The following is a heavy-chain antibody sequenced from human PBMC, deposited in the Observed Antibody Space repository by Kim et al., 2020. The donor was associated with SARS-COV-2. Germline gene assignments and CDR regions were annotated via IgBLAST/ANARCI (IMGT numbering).Heavy chain of an antibody. D-gene: IGHD2-2*02. Sequence: GGSLRLSCAASGFTFSNAWMSWVRQAPGKGLEWVGRIKSKTDGGTTDYAAPVKGRFTISRDDSKNTLYLQMNSLKTEDTAVYYCTTIDQLLYGVYADYWGQGTLVTVSS. J-gene: IGHJ4*02. CDR1: GFTFSNAW. CDR3: TTIDQLLYGVYADY. V-gene: IGHV3-15*01. CDR2: IKSKTDGGTT.